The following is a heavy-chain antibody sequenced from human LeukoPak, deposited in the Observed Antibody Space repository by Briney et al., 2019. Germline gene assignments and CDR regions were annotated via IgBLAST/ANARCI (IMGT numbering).Heavy chain of an antibody. CDR2: IFPDDSDT. J-gene: IGHJ5*02. CDR1: GYRFTSYW. CDR3: ARHGSIGARQNWFDP. Sequence: GESLKISCKASGYRFTSYWIGWVRRMPGKGLEWMGIIFPDDSDTRYSPSFQGQVTISADKSINTAYLQWSSLKASDTAMYYCARHGSIGARQNWFDPWGQGTLVTVSS. V-gene: IGHV5-51*01. D-gene: IGHD6-6*01.